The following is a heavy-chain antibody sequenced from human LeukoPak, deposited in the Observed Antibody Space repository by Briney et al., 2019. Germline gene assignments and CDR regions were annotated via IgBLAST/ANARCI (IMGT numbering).Heavy chain of an antibody. J-gene: IGHJ4*02. CDR1: GFTVSSNY. CDR2: IKSKIDGGTT. Sequence: SGGSLRLSCAASGFTVSSNYMSWVRQAPGKGLEWVGRIKSKIDGGTTDYAAPVKGRFTISRDDSKNTLFLQMNSLKTEDTAVYYCTTDILWDLYCFDYWGQGTLVTVSS. V-gene: IGHV3-15*01. D-gene: IGHD2-21*01. CDR3: TTDILWDLYCFDY.